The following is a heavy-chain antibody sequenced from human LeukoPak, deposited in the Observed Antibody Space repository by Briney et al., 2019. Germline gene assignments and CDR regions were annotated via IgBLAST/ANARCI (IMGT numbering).Heavy chain of an antibody. Sequence: ASVKVSCKASGYTFTSYGISWVRQAPGQGLEWMGWISAYNGNTNYAQKLQGRVTMTTDTSTSTAYMELRSLRSDDTAVYYCARSLTTVTTEHNRDPFDYWGQGTLVTVSS. CDR3: ARSLTTVTTEHNRDPFDY. V-gene: IGHV1-18*01. J-gene: IGHJ4*02. CDR2: ISAYNGNT. CDR1: GYTFTSYG. D-gene: IGHD4-17*01.